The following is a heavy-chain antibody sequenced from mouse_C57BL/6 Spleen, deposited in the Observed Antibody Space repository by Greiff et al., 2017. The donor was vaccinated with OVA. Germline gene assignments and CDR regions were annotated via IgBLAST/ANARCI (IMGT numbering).Heavy chain of an antibody. V-gene: IGHV1-26*01. CDR3: AREMYEKGDY. D-gene: IGHD2-10*02. CDR2: INPNNGGT. Sequence: EVNLVESGPELVKPGASVKISCKASGYTFTDYYMNWVKQSHGKSLEWIGDINPNNGGTSYNQKFKGKATLTVDKSSSTAYMELRSLTSEDSAVYYCAREMYEKGDYWGQGTTLTVSS. CDR1: GYTFTDYY. J-gene: IGHJ2*01.